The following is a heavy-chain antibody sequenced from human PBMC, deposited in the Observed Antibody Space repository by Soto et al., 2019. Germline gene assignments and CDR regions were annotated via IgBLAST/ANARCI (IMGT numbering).Heavy chain of an antibody. Sequence: EVQLVESGGGLVQPGGSLRLSCAASGFIFSRYDMNWVRQAPGKGLEWVAYISGSGDTIYYADSVKGRFTISRDNAKNSLHLQMNSRRGAETAVYYCSRDLESNYGPTTDRYWGQGTLVTVSS. V-gene: IGHV3-48*03. CDR2: ISGSGDTI. CDR1: GFIFSRYD. J-gene: IGHJ4*02. CDR3: SRDLESNYGPTTDRY. D-gene: IGHD3-10*01.